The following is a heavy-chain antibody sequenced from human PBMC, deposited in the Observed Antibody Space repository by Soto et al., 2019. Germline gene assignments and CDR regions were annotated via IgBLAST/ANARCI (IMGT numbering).Heavy chain of an antibody. CDR1: GYSFTSYW. D-gene: IGHD3-22*01. CDR2: IYPGDSDT. CDR3: ARVKYYYDSSGYYYESYYYYGMDV. Sequence: GESLKISCKGSGYSFTSYWIGWVRQMPGKGLEWMGIIYPGDSDTRYSPSFQGQVTITADESTSTAYMELSSLRSEDTAVYYCARVKYYYDSSGYYYESYYYYGMDVWGQGTTVTVSS. J-gene: IGHJ6*02. V-gene: IGHV5-51*01.